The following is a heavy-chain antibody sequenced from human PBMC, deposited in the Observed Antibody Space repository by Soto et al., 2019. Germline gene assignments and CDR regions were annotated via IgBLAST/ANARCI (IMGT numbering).Heavy chain of an antibody. CDR1: GYTFTSYG. V-gene: IGHV1-18*01. CDR3: SRGSYPQQLASDYYYYYTDV. D-gene: IGHD6-13*01. Sequence: ASVKVSCKASGYTFTSYGISWVRHAPGQGLKWMGWISAYNGNTNYAQKLQGRVTMTTDTSTSTAYMELRSLRSDDTAVYYCSRGSYPQQLASDYYYYYTDVWGQGTTVTVSS. J-gene: IGHJ6*03. CDR2: ISAYNGNT.